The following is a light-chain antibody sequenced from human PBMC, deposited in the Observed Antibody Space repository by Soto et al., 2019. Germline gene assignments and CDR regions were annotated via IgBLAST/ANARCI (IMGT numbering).Light chain of an antibody. V-gene: IGKV1-27*01. CDR3: ENHNNAPWT. CDR2: AAS. J-gene: IGKJ1*01. CDR1: QGIGNY. Sequence: DIQMTQSPSSLSASVGDRVTITCRASQGIGNYLAWYQQKSGKVPQLLIYAASTLQSGGPSRFGGSRSGTDFTLTISSLQPKDVAAYYCENHNNAPWTFGQGTKVEIQ.